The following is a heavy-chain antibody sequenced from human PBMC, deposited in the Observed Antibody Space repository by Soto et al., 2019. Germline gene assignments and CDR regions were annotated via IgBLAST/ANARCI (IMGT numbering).Heavy chain of an antibody. V-gene: IGHV3-30-3*01. Sequence: PGGSLRLSCAASGFTFSSYAMHWVRQAPGKGLEWVAVISYDGSNKYYADSVKGRFTISRDNSKNTLYLQMNSLRAEDTAVYYCARDRDWGLISDGMDVWGQGTTVTVSS. CDR2: ISYDGSNK. J-gene: IGHJ6*02. D-gene: IGHD7-27*01. CDR1: GFTFSSYA. CDR3: ARDRDWGLISDGMDV.